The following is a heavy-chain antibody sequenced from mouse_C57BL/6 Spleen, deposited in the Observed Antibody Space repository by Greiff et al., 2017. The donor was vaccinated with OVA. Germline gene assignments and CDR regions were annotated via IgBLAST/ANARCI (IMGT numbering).Heavy chain of an antibody. D-gene: IGHD4-1*01. V-gene: IGHV1-64*01. J-gene: IGHJ3*01. CDR3: ARNWDAWFAY. Sequence: QVQLQQPGAELVKPGASVTLSCKASGYTFTSYWMLWVKQRPGQGLEWIGMIHPNSGSTNYNEKFKSKATLTVDKSSSTAYMQLSSLTSEDAAAYYGARNWDAWFAYWGQGTLGTVSA. CDR2: IHPNSGST. CDR1: GYTFTSYW.